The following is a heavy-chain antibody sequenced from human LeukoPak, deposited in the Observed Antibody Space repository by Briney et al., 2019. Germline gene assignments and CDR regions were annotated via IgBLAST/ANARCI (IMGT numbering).Heavy chain of an antibody. V-gene: IGHV1-18*01. CDR2: ISAYNGNT. CDR1: GYTFTSYG. CDR3: ARSSYYYGSGSYYNAYYMDV. J-gene: IGHJ6*03. D-gene: IGHD3-10*01. Sequence: ASVKVSCKASGYTFTSYGISWVRQAPGQGLEWMEWISAYNGNTNYAQKLQGRVTMTTDTSTSTAYMALRSLRSDDTAVYYCARSSYYYGSGSYYNAYYMDVWGKGTTVTIPS.